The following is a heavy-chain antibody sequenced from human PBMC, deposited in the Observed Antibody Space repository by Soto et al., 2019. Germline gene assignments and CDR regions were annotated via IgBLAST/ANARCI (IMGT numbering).Heavy chain of an antibody. CDR1: GFTFSSYA. V-gene: IGHV3-23*01. CDR2: ISGSGGST. Sequence: GGSLRLSCAASGFTFSSYAMSWVRQAPGKGLEWVSAISGSGGSTYYADSVKGRFTISRDNSKNTLYLQWSSLRASDTAMYYCARGGVSTRTFGYWGQGTPVTVSS. D-gene: IGHD3-3*01. J-gene: IGHJ4*02. CDR3: ARGGVSTRTFGY.